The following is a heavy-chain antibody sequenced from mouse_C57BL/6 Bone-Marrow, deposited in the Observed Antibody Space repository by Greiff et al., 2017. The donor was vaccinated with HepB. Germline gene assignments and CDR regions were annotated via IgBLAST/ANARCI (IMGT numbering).Heavy chain of an antibody. D-gene: IGHD2-4*01. CDR2: ISSGSSTI. Sequence: EVQLVESGGGLVKPGGSLKLSCAASGFTFSDYGMHWVRQAPEKGLEWVAYISSGSSTIYYADTVKGRFTISRDNAKNTLFLQMTSLRSEDTAMYYCAERLRRRGYFDVWGTGTTVTVSS. CDR3: AERLRRRGYFDV. CDR1: GFTFSDYG. J-gene: IGHJ1*03. V-gene: IGHV5-17*01.